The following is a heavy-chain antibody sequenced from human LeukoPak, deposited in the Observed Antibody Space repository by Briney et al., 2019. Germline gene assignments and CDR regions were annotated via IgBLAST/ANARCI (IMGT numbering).Heavy chain of an antibody. V-gene: IGHV3-30*02. D-gene: IGHD4-17*01. Sequence: GGSLRLSCAASGFTFSSYGMHWVRQAPGKGLEWVAFIRYDGSNKYYADSVKGRFTISRDNSKNTLYLQMNSLRAEDTAVYYCAKERNLFSYGEHLHYWGQGTLVTVSS. CDR3: AKERNLFSYGEHLHY. CDR1: GFTFSSYG. CDR2: IRYDGSNK. J-gene: IGHJ4*02.